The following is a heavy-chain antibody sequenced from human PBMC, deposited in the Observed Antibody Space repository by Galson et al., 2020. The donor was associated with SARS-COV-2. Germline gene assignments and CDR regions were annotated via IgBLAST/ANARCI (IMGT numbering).Heavy chain of an antibody. CDR2: INCNGSST. Sequence: GGSLRLSCAASGFTFDNYGMSWVRQAPGKGLEWVSGINCNGSSTGYADSVKGRFTISRDNAKNSLYLQMNSLRAEDTALYHCAREQYCSGGSCLGFDPWGQGTLVTVSS. CDR1: GFTFDNYG. D-gene: IGHD2-15*01. CDR3: AREQYCSGGSCLGFDP. J-gene: IGHJ5*02. V-gene: IGHV3-20*01.